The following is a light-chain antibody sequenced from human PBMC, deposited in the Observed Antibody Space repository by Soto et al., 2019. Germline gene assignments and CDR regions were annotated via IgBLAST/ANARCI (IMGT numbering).Light chain of an antibody. V-gene: IGKV1-5*01. CDR3: QQYNSYSPLT. Sequence: DIQMTQSPSTLSASVGDRVTITCRASQSISSWLAWYQQKPGKAPKLLIYDASSLESGGPSRFSGSGSGTEFTLTISSLQPDDFAAYYCQQYNSYSPLTFGGGTKVDIK. CDR1: QSISSW. J-gene: IGKJ4*01. CDR2: DAS.